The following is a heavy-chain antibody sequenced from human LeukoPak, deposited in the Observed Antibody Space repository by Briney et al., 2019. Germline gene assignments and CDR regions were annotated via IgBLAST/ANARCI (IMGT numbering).Heavy chain of an antibody. CDR3: AKDRGRYYDSSGYYWGYYFDS. CDR1: GFTFSNYA. Sequence: GGSLRLSCAASGFTFSNYAVNWVRQAPGKGLEWVSTITGSGGSTFYADSVKGRFTISRDNSTATLYLQMSSLRAEDTAVYYCAKDRGRYYDSSGYYWGYYFDSWGQGILVTVST. D-gene: IGHD3-22*01. CDR2: ITGSGGST. V-gene: IGHV3-23*01. J-gene: IGHJ4*02.